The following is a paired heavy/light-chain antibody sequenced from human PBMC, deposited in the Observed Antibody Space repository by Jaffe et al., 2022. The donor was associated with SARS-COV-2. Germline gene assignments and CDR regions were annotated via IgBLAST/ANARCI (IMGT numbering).Heavy chain of an antibody. J-gene: IGHJ4*02. CDR2: INPDNGDT. CDR3: ARRDKATRSAPFDY. CDR1: GYTFTRYA. V-gene: IGHV1-3*01. Sequence: QVQLVQSGAEVKRPGASVKVSCKASGYTFTRYAIHWVRQAPGQRLEWMGYINPDNGDTKYSQKFQDRVTFTRDTSASTAYMELSSVTSEDTAVFYCARRDKATRSAPFDYWGQGTLLTVSS.
Light chain of an antibody. V-gene: IGLV2-11*01. CDR3: CSFVDDYSWV. Sequence: QSALIQPRSVSGSPGQSVTISCTGTSSDVGGSNPVSWYQQHPGSVPKILIYDVNKRPSGVPDRFSGSKSGNTASLTISGLQAEDEADYYCCSFVDDYSWVFGGGTKLTVL. CDR1: SSDVGGSNP. CDR2: DVN. J-gene: IGLJ3*02.